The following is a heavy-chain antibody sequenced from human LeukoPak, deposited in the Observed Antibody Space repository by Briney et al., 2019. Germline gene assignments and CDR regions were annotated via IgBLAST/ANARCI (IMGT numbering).Heavy chain of an antibody. CDR2: IYPGDSDT. CDR3: ARRNYDFWRGYPAGDTNYYYYMDV. V-gene: IGHV5-51*01. J-gene: IGHJ6*03. CDR1: GYSFTSYW. Sequence: GESLKISCKGSGYSFTSYWIGWVRQMPGKGLEWMGIIYPGDSDTRYSPSFQGQVTISADKSISTAYLQWSSLKASDTAMYYCARRNYDFWRGYPAGDTNYYYYMDVWGKGTTVTVSS. D-gene: IGHD3-3*01.